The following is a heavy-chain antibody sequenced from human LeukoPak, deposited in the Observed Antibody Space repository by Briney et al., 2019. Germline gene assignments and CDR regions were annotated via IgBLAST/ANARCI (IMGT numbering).Heavy chain of an antibody. CDR2: ITGGSSYI. J-gene: IGHJ3*02. CDR1: GFSFNRYS. Sequence: PGGFLRLSCATAGFSFNRYSLIWVSQAPGKGLEWVASITGGSSYIYYADSVKGRFTISRDNAKKSLYLRMSSLRAEDTAVYYCALGRDIVVVPAALDAFDIWGQGTMVTVSS. D-gene: IGHD2-2*01. CDR3: ALGRDIVVVPAALDAFDI. V-gene: IGHV3-21*01.